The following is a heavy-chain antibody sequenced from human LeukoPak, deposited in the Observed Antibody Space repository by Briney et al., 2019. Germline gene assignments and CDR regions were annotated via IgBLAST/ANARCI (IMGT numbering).Heavy chain of an antibody. V-gene: IGHV3-23*01. CDR1: EFTFSSYA. CDR2: IRGSGGST. J-gene: IGHJ4*02. CDR3: AKAAQVAGRPNLGGHFDY. Sequence: GGSLRLSCAASEFTFSSYAMSWVRQAPGKGLEWVSTIRGSGGSTYYAESVKGRFTISRDNNKNTLYLQMNSLTADDTAVYYCAKAAQVAGRPNLGGHFDYWGQGTLVIVSS. D-gene: IGHD6-6*01.